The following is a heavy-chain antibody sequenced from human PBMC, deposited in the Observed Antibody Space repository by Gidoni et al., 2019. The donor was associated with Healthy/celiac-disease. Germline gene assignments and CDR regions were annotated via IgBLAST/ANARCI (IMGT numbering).Heavy chain of an antibody. Sequence: EVQLLESGGGLVQPGGSLRLSCAASGFTFSSYAMSWVRQAPGKGLEWVSAISGSGGSTYYADSVKGRFTISRDNSKNTLYLQMNSLRAEDTAVYYCAGGGPAMVRGVTPYFDYWGQGTLVTVSS. J-gene: IGHJ4*02. D-gene: IGHD3-10*01. CDR1: GFTFSSYA. CDR3: AGGGPAMVRGVTPYFDY. V-gene: IGHV3-23*01. CDR2: ISGSGGST.